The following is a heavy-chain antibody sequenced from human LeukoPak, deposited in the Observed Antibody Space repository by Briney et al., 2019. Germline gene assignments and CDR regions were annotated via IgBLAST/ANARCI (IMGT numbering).Heavy chain of an antibody. Sequence: GGSLRLSCAASGFTFSSYEMNWVRQAPGKGLEWVSYISSSGSTIYYADSVKGRFTISRDNAKNSLYLQMNSLRAEDTAVYYCARVLNSSSWFYYYYYMDVWGKGTTVTISS. V-gene: IGHV3-48*03. CDR1: GFTFSSYE. CDR3: ARVLNSSSWFYYYYYMDV. CDR2: ISSSGSTI. J-gene: IGHJ6*03. D-gene: IGHD6-13*01.